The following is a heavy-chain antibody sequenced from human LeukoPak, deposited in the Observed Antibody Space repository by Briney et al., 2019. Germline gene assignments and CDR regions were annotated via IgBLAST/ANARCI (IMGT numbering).Heavy chain of an antibody. Sequence: GGSLRLSCAASGFTVSSNYMSWVRQAPGKGLEWVAVISYDGSNKYYADSVKGRFTISRDNSKNTLYLQMNSLRAEDTAVYYCAREGRRYCSGGSCYLCYWGQGTLVTVSS. V-gene: IGHV3-30*03. J-gene: IGHJ4*02. CDR3: AREGRRYCSGGSCYLCY. CDR2: ISYDGSNK. D-gene: IGHD2-15*01. CDR1: GFTVSSNY.